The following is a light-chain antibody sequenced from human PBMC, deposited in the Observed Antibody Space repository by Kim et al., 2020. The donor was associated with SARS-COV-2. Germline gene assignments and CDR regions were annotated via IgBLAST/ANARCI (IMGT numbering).Light chain of an antibody. V-gene: IGLV3-1*01. CDR3: QAWDSSTAWV. CDR1: KLGAKF. J-gene: IGLJ3*02. Sequence: VSAGQTAGIPCSGDKLGAKFACWYQQRPGQSLVLVISQDSKRPSGIPERFSGSNSGSTASLTIIGTQAMDEADYYCQAWDSSTAWVFGGGTQLTVL. CDR2: QDS.